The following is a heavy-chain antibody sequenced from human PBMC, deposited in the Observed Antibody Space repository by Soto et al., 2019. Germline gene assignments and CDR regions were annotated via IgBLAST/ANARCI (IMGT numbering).Heavy chain of an antibody. J-gene: IGHJ3*02. V-gene: IGHV1-18*01. CDR3: ARDVLRGGYCSGGSCRDDAFDI. CDR2: ISAYNGNT. CDR1: GYTFTSYG. D-gene: IGHD2-15*01. Sequence: ASVKVSCKASGYTFTSYGISWVRQAPGQGLEWMGWISAYNGNTNYAQKLQGRVTMTTDTSTSTAYMELRSLRSDDTAVYYCARDVLRGGYCSGGSCRDDAFDIWGQGTMVTVSS.